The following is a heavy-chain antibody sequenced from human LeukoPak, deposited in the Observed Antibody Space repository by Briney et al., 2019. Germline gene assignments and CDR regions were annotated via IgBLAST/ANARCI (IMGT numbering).Heavy chain of an antibody. V-gene: IGHV3-11*01. CDR2: ISSSGSTI. Sequence: PGGSLRLSCAASGFTFSDYYMSWIRQAPGKGLEWVSYISSSGSTIYYADSVKGRSTISRDNAKNSLYLQMNSLRAEDTAVYYCARTAVTPGSSDAFDIWGQGTMVTVSS. D-gene: IGHD4-17*01. CDR1: GFTFSDYY. J-gene: IGHJ3*02. CDR3: ARTAVTPGSSDAFDI.